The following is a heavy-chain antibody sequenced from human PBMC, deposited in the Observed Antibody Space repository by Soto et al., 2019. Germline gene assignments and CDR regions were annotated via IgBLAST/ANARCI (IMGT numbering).Heavy chain of an antibody. CDR3: AKGRGIDYGMDV. V-gene: IGHV3-30*18. CDR1: GFTFSSYG. Sequence: QVQLVESGGGVVQPGRSLRLSCAASGFTFSSYGMHWVRQAPGKGLEWVAVISYDGSNKYYADSVKGRFTISRDNSKNTLYLQMNSLRAEDTAVYYCAKGRGIDYGMDVWGQGTTVTVSS. J-gene: IGHJ6*02. CDR2: ISYDGSNK. D-gene: IGHD3-10*01.